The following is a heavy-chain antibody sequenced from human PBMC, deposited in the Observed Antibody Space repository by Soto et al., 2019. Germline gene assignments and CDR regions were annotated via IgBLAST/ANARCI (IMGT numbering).Heavy chain of an antibody. Sequence: GGSLRFSCAASGFTFSSFAMSWVRRAPGKGLEWVSIVSGSGDNRYYADSVKGRFTISRDNSKNTLYLQMDSLRAEDTALYYCAKAGWLQPWGDHYWGQGTLVTVSS. CDR1: GFTFSSFA. CDR2: VSGSGDNR. CDR3: AKAGWLQPWGDHY. J-gene: IGHJ4*02. V-gene: IGHV3-23*01. D-gene: IGHD5-12*01.